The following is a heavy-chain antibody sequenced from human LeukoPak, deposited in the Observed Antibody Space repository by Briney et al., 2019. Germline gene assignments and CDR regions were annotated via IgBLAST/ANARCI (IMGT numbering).Heavy chain of an antibody. CDR3: ARDKQLDWAHYYYYYMDV. J-gene: IGHJ6*03. CDR2: INPNSGGT. CDR1: GYTFSNYD. D-gene: IGHD1-1*01. V-gene: IGHV1-2*02. Sequence: ASVKVSCKASGYTFSNYDINWVRQAPGQGLEWMGWINPNSGGTNYAQKFQGRVTMTRDTSISTAYMELSRLTSDDTAVYYCARDKQLDWAHYYYYYMDVWGKGTPVTVSS.